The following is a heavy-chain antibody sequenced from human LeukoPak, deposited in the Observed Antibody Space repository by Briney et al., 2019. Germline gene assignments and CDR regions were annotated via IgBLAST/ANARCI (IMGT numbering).Heavy chain of an antibody. CDR3: ARSRMIYDVDYYYYLDV. CDR1: GGTFSNDA. CDR2: LIPIFGTP. V-gene: IGHV1-69*05. D-gene: IGHD3-3*01. Sequence: SVKVSCKASGGTFSNDAISWVRQAPGQGLEWMGGLIPIFGTPNYAQKFQDRVTITTDESTTTAYMELISLRSEDTAVYYCARSRMIYDVDYYYYLDVWGKGTTVVVSS. J-gene: IGHJ6*03.